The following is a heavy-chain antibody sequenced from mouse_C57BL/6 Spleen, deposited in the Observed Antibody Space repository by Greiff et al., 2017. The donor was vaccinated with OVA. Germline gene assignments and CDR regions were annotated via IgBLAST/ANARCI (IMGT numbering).Heavy chain of an antibody. D-gene: IGHD2-5*01. CDR3: ARKGVIVTTYFDY. CDR2: IYPGSGST. CDR1: GYTFTSYW. J-gene: IGHJ2*01. Sequence: VQLQQPGAELVKPGASVKMSCKASGYTFTSYWITWVKQRPGQGLEWIGDIYPGSGSTNYNEKFKSKATLTVDTSSSTAYMQLSSLTSEDSAVYYCARKGVIVTTYFDYWGQGTTLTVSS. V-gene: IGHV1-55*01.